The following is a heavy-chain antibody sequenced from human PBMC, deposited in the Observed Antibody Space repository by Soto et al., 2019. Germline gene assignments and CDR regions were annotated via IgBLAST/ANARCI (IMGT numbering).Heavy chain of an antibody. Sequence: QVQLVQSGPEVKKPGSSVKVSCEASGGTFSNFAVNWVRQAPGQGLEWVGGIIPLFNVAKYAQKFEGRVTIVADDSTSTVYMDLSSLRSDDTAVYYCAASGRDVLGDDYKDTEGIDIWGQGTMVTVSS. CDR2: IIPLFNVA. V-gene: IGHV1-69*01. CDR1: GGTFSNFA. J-gene: IGHJ3*02. CDR3: AASGRDVLGDDYKDTEGIDI. D-gene: IGHD4-4*01.